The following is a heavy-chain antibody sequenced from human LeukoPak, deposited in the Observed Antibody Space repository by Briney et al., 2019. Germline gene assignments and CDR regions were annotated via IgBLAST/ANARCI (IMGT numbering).Heavy chain of an antibody. V-gene: IGHV4-4*07. CDR2: IYTSGST. CDR3: AREGGTYDYLSYFDY. J-gene: IGHJ4*02. D-gene: IGHD4-11*01. Sequence: TSETLSLTCTVSGGSISSYYWSWIRQPAGKGLEWIGRIYTSGSTNYNPSLKSRVTMSVDTSKNQFSLKLSSVTAADTAVYYCAREGGTYDYLSYFDYWGQGTLVTVSS. CDR1: GGSISSYY.